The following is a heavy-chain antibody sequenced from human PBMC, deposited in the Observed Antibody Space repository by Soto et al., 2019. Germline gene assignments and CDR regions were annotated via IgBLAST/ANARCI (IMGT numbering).Heavy chain of an antibody. CDR2: IYAGGST. D-gene: IGHD3-10*01. CDR1: GFTVSSNY. CDR3: ARDMVRGLYPEYFQH. V-gene: IGHV3-66*01. Sequence: EVRLVESGGGLVQPGGSLRLSCAASGFTVSSNYMSWVRQAPGKGLEWVSVIYAGGSTYYADSVKGRFTISRDNSKNTLYLQMYSLRAEDTAVYYCARDMVRGLYPEYFQHWGQGTLVTVSS. J-gene: IGHJ1*01.